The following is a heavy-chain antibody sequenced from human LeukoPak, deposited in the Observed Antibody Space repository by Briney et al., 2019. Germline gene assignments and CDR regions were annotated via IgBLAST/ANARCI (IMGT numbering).Heavy chain of an antibody. CDR3: ARDPYYDFWSGYYLDYYYGMDV. CDR1: GFTFSSYS. J-gene: IGHJ6*02. V-gene: IGHV3-21*01. D-gene: IGHD3-3*01. Sequence: GGSLRLSCAASGFTFSSYSMNWVRQAPGKGLEWVSSISSSSGYIYYADSVKGRFTISRDNAKNSLYLQMNSLRAEDTAVYYCARDPYYDFWSGYYLDYYYGMDVWGQGTTVTASS. CDR2: ISSSSGYI.